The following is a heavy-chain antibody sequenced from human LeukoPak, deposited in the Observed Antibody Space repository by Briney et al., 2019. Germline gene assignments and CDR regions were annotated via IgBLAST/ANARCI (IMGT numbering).Heavy chain of an antibody. D-gene: IGHD1-26*01. CDR3: ARGIRGSYWGGDYYYGMDV. Sequence: ASVKVSCKASGGTFSSYAISWVRQAPGQGLEWMGIINPSGGSTSYAQKFQGRVTMARDTSTSTVYMELSSLRSEDTAVYYCARGIRGSYWGGDYYYGMDVWGQGTTVTVSS. CDR1: GGTFSSYA. V-gene: IGHV1-46*01. CDR2: INPSGGST. J-gene: IGHJ6*02.